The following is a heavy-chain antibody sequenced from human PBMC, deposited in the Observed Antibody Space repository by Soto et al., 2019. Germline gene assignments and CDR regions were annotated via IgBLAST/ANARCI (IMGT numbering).Heavy chain of an antibody. D-gene: IGHD6-13*01. CDR1: GFTFSSYA. CDR2: ISGSGDST. V-gene: IGHV3-23*01. CDR3: AKDRDGAAAGPTKFSGMDV. J-gene: IGHJ6*02. Sequence: EVQLLESGGGLVQPGGSLRLSCAASGFTFSSYAMSWVRQAPGKGLEWVSVISGSGDSTYYADSVRGRFTISRDNSKNTLYLQMNSPRAEDTAVYYCAKDRDGAAAGPTKFSGMDVWGQGTTVTVSS.